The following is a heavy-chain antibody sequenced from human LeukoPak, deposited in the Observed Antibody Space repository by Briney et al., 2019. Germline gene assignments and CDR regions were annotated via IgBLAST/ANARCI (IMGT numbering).Heavy chain of an antibody. D-gene: IGHD6-19*01. CDR3: ARVVKYRSGPLTDLLPYYFDY. Sequence: AAVKVSCKASGYTFTSYAMHWVRQAPVQRLEWMGWINAGNGNTKYSQEFQGGVTITRDTSASTAYMELSSLRSEDMAVYYRARVVKYRSGPLTDLLPYYFDYWGQGTLVTVSS. CDR2: INAGNGNT. CDR1: GYTFTSYA. V-gene: IGHV1-3*03. J-gene: IGHJ4*02.